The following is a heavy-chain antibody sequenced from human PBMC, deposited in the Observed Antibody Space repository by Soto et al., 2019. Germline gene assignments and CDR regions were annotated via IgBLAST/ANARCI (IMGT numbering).Heavy chain of an antibody. V-gene: IGHV3-74*01. CDR3: ARTNPGRPFDY. Sequence: EVQLVESGGGLVQPGGSLRLSWAASGLTLSGYWVHWVRQAPGKGLVWISFITSDGRNTDYADSVKGRFTVSRDNAKNTLFLQMNSLGAEDTAVYYCARTNPGRPFDYWGQGTLVTVSS. J-gene: IGHJ4*02. CDR1: GLTLSGYW. D-gene: IGHD2-8*01. CDR2: ITSDGRNT.